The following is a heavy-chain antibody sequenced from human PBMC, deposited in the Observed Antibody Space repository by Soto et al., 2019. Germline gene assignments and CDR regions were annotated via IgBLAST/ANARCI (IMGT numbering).Heavy chain of an antibody. CDR1: GFTFSSYV. Sequence: EVQLLESGGGLVQPGGSLTLACAASGFTFSSYVMSWVCQAPGKGLEWVSAISGGDDATYYAASVKGRFTISRDNSRNSLYLQMNSLRAEDTALYYCVKDWSGNKCPCMDVWGQGTTVTVSS. J-gene: IGHJ6*02. V-gene: IGHV3-23*01. CDR2: ISGGDDAT. D-gene: IGHD3-3*01. CDR3: VKDWSGNKCPCMDV.